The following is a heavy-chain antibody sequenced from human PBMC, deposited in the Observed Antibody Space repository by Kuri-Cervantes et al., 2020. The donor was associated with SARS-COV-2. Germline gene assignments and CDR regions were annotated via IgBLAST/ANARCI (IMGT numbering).Heavy chain of an antibody. J-gene: IGHJ3*02. CDR2: MRKKVNNYST. Sequence: GGSLRLSCAASGFTFSDYYMDWVRQAPGKGLEWVARMRKKVNNYSTEYAASVKGRFTISRHESQNSLDLQMNSLRAEDTAVYYCAKPQRITIFGVVIMVDAFDIWGQGTMVTVSS. V-gene: IGHV3-72*01. D-gene: IGHD3-3*01. CDR1: GFTFSDYY. CDR3: AKPQRITIFGVVIMVDAFDI.